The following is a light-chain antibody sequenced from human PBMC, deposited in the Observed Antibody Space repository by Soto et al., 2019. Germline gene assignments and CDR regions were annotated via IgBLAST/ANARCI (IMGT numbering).Light chain of an antibody. J-gene: IGLJ1*01. Sequence: QSVLTQPASVSGSPGQSITISCTGTSSDVGGYNYVSWYQQHPGKAPKLMIYEVSNRPSGVSNRFSGSKSGNTASLPISGLQAEDEADYYCSSYTSRSTHVFGTGTKLTVL. CDR3: SSYTSRSTHV. CDR1: SSDVGGYNY. V-gene: IGLV2-14*01. CDR2: EVS.